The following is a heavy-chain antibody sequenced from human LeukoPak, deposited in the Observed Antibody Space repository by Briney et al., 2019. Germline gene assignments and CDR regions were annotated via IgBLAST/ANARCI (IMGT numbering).Heavy chain of an antibody. CDR2: ISSSSSYI. CDR1: GFTFSSYS. J-gene: IGHJ4*02. CDR3: AREGEQRGYSGYIDY. D-gene: IGHD5-12*01. V-gene: IGHV3-21*01. Sequence: GGSLRLSCAASGFTFSSYSMNWVRQAPGKGLEWVSSISSSSSYIYYADSVKGRFPISRDNAKNSLYLQMNSLRAEDTAVYYCAREGEQRGYSGYIDYWGQGTLVTVSS.